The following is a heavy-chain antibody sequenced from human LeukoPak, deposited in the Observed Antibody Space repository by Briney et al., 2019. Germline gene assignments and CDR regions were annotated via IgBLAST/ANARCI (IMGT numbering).Heavy chain of an antibody. V-gene: IGHV1-69*04. D-gene: IGHD3-22*01. CDR2: IIPILGIA. CDR3: ARSYYDSSGRGDAFDI. Sequence: SVKVSCKASGGTFSSYAISWVRQAPGQGLEWMGRIIPILGIANYAQKFQGRVTITADKSTGTAYMELSSLRSEDTAVYYCARSYYDSSGRGDAFDIWGQGTMVTVSS. J-gene: IGHJ3*02. CDR1: GGTFSSYA.